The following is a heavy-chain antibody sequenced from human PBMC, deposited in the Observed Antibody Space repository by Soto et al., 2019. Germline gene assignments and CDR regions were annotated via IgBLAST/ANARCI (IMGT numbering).Heavy chain of an antibody. J-gene: IGHJ4*02. Sequence: QVQLVQSGAEVKKPGSSVKVSCKASGGAFSSYAISWVRQAPGQGLEWMGGIIPIFGTANYAQKFQGRVTITADESTSTAYMELSSLRSEDTTVYYCASGGGYESRYYFDYWGQGTLVTVSS. V-gene: IGHV1-69*01. CDR2: IIPIFGTA. D-gene: IGHD5-12*01. CDR1: GGAFSSYA. CDR3: ASGGGYESRYYFDY.